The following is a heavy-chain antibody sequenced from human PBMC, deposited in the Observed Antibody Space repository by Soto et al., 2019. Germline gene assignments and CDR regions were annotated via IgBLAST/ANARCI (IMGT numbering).Heavy chain of an antibody. Sequence: SETLSLTCIVSGESISSSSYYWGWIRQPPGEGLEWIGSIYYSGRTYYNPSLKSRVTISIDTSMNQFSLRLSSVTAADTAVYYCARGQRFSDWFDPWGQGTLVTVSS. CDR1: GESISSSSYY. J-gene: IGHJ5*02. D-gene: IGHD3-3*01. CDR2: IYYSGRT. CDR3: ARGQRFSDWFDP. V-gene: IGHV4-39*07.